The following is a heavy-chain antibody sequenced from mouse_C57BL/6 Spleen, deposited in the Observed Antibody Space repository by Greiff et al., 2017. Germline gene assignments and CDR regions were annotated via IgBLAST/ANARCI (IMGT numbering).Heavy chain of an antibody. Sequence: QVQLKQSGAELVRPGASVKLSCKASGYTFTDYYINWVKQRPGQGLEWIARIYPGSGNTYYNEKFKGKATLTAEKSSSTAYMQLSSLTSEDSAVYFCARNYGSSSPFDYWGQGTTLTVSS. D-gene: IGHD1-1*01. J-gene: IGHJ2*01. CDR2: IYPGSGNT. CDR3: ARNYGSSSPFDY. CDR1: GYTFTDYY. V-gene: IGHV1-76*01.